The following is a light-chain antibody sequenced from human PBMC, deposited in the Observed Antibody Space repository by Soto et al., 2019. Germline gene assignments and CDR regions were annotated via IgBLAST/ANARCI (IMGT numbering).Light chain of an antibody. CDR1: QSVSSN. CDR3: QQYNYWPPLT. CDR2: GAS. Sequence: EILMTQSPATLSVSPGERATLSCRASQSVSSNLAWYQQNPGQAPRLLIYGASTRATGVPARFSGSGSGTDFTLTISSLQSEDFAVYFCQQYNYWPPLTFGGGTKVEIK. V-gene: IGKV3-15*01. J-gene: IGKJ4*01.